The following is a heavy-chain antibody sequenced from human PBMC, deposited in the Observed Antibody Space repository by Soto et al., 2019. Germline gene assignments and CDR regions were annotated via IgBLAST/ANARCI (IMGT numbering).Heavy chain of an antibody. J-gene: IGHJ6*02. CDR1: GYTFTSYV. CDR2: ISAYNGNT. Sequence: QVQLVQSGAEVKKPGASVKVSCRASGYTFTSYVISWVRQAPAQGLEWMGWISAYNGNTNFAQKPQGSVTMXXDXSXXTAYMELRSLRSDDTAVYYCARVVATVAGPYGMDVWGQGTTVTVSS. V-gene: IGHV1-18*01. CDR3: ARVVATVAGPYGMDV. D-gene: IGHD6-19*01.